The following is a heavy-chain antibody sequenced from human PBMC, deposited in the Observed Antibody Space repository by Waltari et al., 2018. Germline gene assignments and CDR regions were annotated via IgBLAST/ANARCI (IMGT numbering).Heavy chain of an antibody. CDR2: IIPIFGTA. CDR3: AREIVATIPAFDI. D-gene: IGHD5-12*01. Sequence: VQLLESGGGLVQPGGSLSLSCAASGFTFSSYAISWVRQAPGQGLEWMGRIIPIFGTANYAQKFQGRVTITADKSTSTAYMELSSLRSEDTAVYYCAREIVATIPAFDIWGQGTMVTVSS. CDR1: GFTFSSYA. V-gene: IGHV1-69*06. J-gene: IGHJ3*02.